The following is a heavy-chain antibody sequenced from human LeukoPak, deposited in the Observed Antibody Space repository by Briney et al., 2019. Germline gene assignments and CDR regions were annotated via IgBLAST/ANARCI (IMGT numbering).Heavy chain of an antibody. CDR2: ISYDGSNK. D-gene: IGHD5-18*01. CDR1: GFTFSIYT. CDR3: ARDYLVFSYGSFDY. Sequence: PGGSLRLSCAASGFTFSIYTMHWVRQAPGKGLEWVAVISYDGSNKYYADSVTGRFTISRDNSKNTVSLQMNSLRAEDTAVYYCARDYLVFSYGSFDYWGQGTLVTVSS. J-gene: IGHJ4*02. V-gene: IGHV3-30*04.